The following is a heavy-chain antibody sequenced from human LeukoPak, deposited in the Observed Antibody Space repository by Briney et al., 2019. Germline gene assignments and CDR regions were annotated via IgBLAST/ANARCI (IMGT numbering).Heavy chain of an antibody. J-gene: IGHJ4*02. Sequence: GASVKVSCKASGYTFNNYYVHWVRQAPGQGLEWMGIINPSGGSTSYAQKFQGRVTMTRDTSTSIVYMELSSLRSEDTAVYYCARATLYDYYLDYWGQGTLVTVSS. CDR2: INPSGGST. D-gene: IGHD5/OR15-5a*01. CDR1: GYTFNNYY. V-gene: IGHV1-46*02. CDR3: ARATLYDYYLDY.